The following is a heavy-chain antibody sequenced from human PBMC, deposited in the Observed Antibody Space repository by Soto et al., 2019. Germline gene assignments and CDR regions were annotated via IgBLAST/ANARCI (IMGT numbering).Heavy chain of an antibody. CDR3: ARDWGYDPDPTYYYGMDV. CDR2: IYYKSRWYN. D-gene: IGHD5-12*01. V-gene: IGHV6-1*01. J-gene: IGHJ6*02. CDR1: GDTVSTNTAA. Sequence: PSQTVSLTCAISGDTVSTNTAAWNWIRQSPSRGLEWLGRIYYKSRWYNDYSESLKSRIAIIPDTSRNQFSLQLNSVIPEDTAVYYYARDWGYDPDPTYYYGMDVWGQGTKVTVSS.